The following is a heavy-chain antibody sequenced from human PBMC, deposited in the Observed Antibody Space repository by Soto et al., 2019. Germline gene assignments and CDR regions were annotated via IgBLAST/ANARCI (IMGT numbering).Heavy chain of an antibody. CDR2: INAGNGNT. Sequence: QVQLVQSGAEERKPGASVKVSCKASGYTFTSYAIHWVRQAPGQRLEWMVWINAGNGNTKYSQKLQGRDTLTRDTSASTAYMELSSLRSEDTAVYYCARDEGYSDSTGYYDYWGQGTLVTVSS. J-gene: IGHJ4*02. CDR3: ARDEGYSDSTGYYDY. CDR1: GYTFTSYA. D-gene: IGHD3-22*01. V-gene: IGHV1-3*05.